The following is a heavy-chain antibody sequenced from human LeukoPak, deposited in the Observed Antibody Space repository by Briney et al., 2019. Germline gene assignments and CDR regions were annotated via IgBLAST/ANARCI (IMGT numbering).Heavy chain of an antibody. J-gene: IGHJ2*01. D-gene: IGHD3-3*01. CDR3: AREDYDDSGAWYFDL. V-gene: IGHV4-4*02. CDR2: IYHSGST. CDR1: GGSISSNNW. Sequence: SSETLSLTCAISGGSISSNNWWSWVRQPPGKGLEWIGEIYHSGSTNYNPSLKSRVTISVDKSKNQFSLKLSSVTAADTAVYYCAREDYDDSGAWYFDLWGRGTLVTVSS.